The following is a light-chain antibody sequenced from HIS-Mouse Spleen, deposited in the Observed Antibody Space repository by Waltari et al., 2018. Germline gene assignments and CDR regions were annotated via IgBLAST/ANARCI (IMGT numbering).Light chain of an antibody. V-gene: IGLV3-25*03. J-gene: IGLJ3*02. Sequence: SSQLTQPPSVSVSPRQTARTTCSADAMPQNEPYVYQQKPGQAPVLVIHKDSERPSGIPERFSGSSSGTTVTLTISGVQAEDEADYYCQSADSSGTYWVFGGGTKLTVL. CDR3: QSADSSGTYWV. CDR1: AMPQNE. CDR2: KDS.